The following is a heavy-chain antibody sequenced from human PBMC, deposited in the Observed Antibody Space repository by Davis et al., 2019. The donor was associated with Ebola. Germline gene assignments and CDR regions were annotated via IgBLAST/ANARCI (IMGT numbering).Heavy chain of an antibody. CDR1: GFTFSNYS. Sequence: GESLKISCAASGFTFSNYSMNWVRQAPGKGLEWVSSISSSSSYIYYADSLKGRFTISRDNAKNSLYLQMNSLRDEDTAVYYCARDPRYCGTTSCHKSHYYYYYMDVWGKGTTVTVSS. D-gene: IGHD2-2*01. CDR2: ISSSSSYI. CDR3: ARDPRYCGTTSCHKSHYYYYYMDV. J-gene: IGHJ6*03. V-gene: IGHV3-21*01.